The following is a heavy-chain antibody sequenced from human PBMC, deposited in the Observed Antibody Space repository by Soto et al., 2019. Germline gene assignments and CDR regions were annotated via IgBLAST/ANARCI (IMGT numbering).Heavy chain of an antibody. Sequence: GGSLRLSCAASGFTFSSYAMSWVRQAPGKGLEWVSAISGSGGSTYYADSVKGRFTISRDNSKNTLYLQMNSLRAEDTAVYYCAKVGNGITGTNDKKNWFDPWGQGTLVTVSS. V-gene: IGHV3-23*01. CDR3: AKVGNGITGTNDKKNWFDP. J-gene: IGHJ5*02. CDR2: ISGSGGST. D-gene: IGHD1-20*01. CDR1: GFTFSSYA.